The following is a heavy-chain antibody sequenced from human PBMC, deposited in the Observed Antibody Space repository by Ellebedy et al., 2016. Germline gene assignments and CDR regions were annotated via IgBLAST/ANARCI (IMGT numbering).Heavy chain of an antibody. V-gene: IGHV4-31*03. D-gene: IGHD1-26*01. CDR3: ARKVGATSLNWFDP. Sequence: SETLSLTXTVSGGSITSGDYYWTWIRQHPGKGLEWIGLISYSGSPNYNPSLESRVSMSVDTSKNQFSLKLSSVTAADTAVYYCARKVGATSLNWFDPWGQGTLVTVSS. CDR2: ISYSGSP. J-gene: IGHJ5*02. CDR1: GGSITSGDYY.